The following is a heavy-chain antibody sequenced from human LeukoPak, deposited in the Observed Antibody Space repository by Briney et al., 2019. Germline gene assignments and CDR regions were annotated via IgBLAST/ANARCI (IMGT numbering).Heavy chain of an antibody. Sequence: SETLSLTCTVSGGSISSSSYYWGWIRQPPGKGLEWIGSIYYSGSTYYNPSLKSRVTISVDTSKNQFSLKLSSVTAADTAVYYCAIYRSGFGGVIWGQGTLVTVSS. CDR3: AIYRSGFGGVI. CDR2: IYYSGST. CDR1: GGSISSSSYY. V-gene: IGHV4-39*01. J-gene: IGHJ4*02. D-gene: IGHD3-16*01.